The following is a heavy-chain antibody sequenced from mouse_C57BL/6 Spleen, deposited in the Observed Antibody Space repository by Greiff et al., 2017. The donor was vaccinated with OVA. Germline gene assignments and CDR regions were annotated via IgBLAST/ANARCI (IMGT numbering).Heavy chain of an antibody. Sequence: QVQLQQSGAELVRPGASVTLSCKASGYTFTDYEMHWVKQTPVHGLEWIGAIDPETGGTAYNQKFKGKAILTADKSSSTAYMELRSLTSEDSAVYYCTRSKDYGNYEAWFAYWGQGTLVTVSA. J-gene: IGHJ3*01. V-gene: IGHV1-15*01. D-gene: IGHD2-1*01. CDR2: IDPETGGT. CDR1: GYTFTDYE. CDR3: TRSKDYGNYEAWFAY.